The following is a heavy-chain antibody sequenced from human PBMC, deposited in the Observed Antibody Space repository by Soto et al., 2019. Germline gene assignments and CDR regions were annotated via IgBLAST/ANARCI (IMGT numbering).Heavy chain of an antibody. J-gene: IGHJ4*02. D-gene: IGHD3-22*01. Sequence: GGSLRLSCAASGFTFSSYAMSWVRQAPGKGLEGVSGISGSGGSTYDADSVKGRFTISRDNSKNTLYLQMNSLRAEDTAVYYCAKGRYYYDSSGLDYWGQGTLVTVSS. CDR3: AKGRYYYDSSGLDY. CDR2: ISGSGGST. V-gene: IGHV3-23*01. CDR1: GFTFSSYA.